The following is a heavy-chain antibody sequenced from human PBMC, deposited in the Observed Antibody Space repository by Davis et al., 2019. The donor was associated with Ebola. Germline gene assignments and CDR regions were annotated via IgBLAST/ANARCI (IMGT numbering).Heavy chain of an antibody. J-gene: IGHJ4*02. Sequence: PSETLSLTCTVSGGSISSSSYYWGWIRQPPGKGLEWIGSSYYSGSTYYNPSLKSRVTISVDTSKNQFSLKLSSVTAADTAVYYCARGADYGGNSVDYWGQGTLVTVSS. CDR3: ARGADYGGNSVDY. V-gene: IGHV4-39*07. CDR1: GGSISSSSYY. D-gene: IGHD4-23*01. CDR2: SYYSGST.